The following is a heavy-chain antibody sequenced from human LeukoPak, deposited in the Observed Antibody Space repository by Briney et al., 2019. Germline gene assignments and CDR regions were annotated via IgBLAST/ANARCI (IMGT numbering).Heavy chain of an antibody. J-gene: IGHJ5*02. D-gene: IGHD3-22*01. CDR2: IYPGDSDT. CDR1: GYSFTSYW. CDR3: AREIADGSGQAWGYWFDP. Sequence: GESLKISCKGSGYSFTSYWIGWVRQMPGKGLEWMGIIYPGDSDTRYSPSFQGQVTISADKSISTAYLQWSSLRSEDTAVYYCAREIADGSGQAWGYWFDPWGQGTLVTVSS. V-gene: IGHV5-51*01.